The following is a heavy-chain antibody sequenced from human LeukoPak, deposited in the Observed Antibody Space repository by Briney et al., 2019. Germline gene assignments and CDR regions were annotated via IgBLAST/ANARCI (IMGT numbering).Heavy chain of an antibody. CDR1: GGSIYSYY. D-gene: IGHD4-17*01. J-gene: IGHJ2*01. Sequence: PSGTLSLTCTVSGGSIYSYYWSCIRQPPGKGLEWIGYIYYSGSTSYNPSLKSRVTISLDTSKNQFSLKLSSVTAADTAVYYCAAVTTSGDWYFDLWGRGTLVTVSS. CDR2: IYYSGST. V-gene: IGHV4-59*08. CDR3: AAVTTSGDWYFDL.